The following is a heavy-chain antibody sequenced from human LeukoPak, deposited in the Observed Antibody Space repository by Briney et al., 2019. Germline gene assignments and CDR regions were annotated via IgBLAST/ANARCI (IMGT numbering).Heavy chain of an antibody. D-gene: IGHD6-19*01. V-gene: IGHV4-61*01. Sequence: SETLSLTCTVSGGSVSSGSYYWSWLRQPPGKGLEWIGYVSYSGTTIYNPSLKRRVTTSVDMSKNQLSMKLSSVTAADTAVYYCARQLYDYTSGWHRWFDPWGQGTQVTVSS. CDR3: ARQLYDYTSGWHRWFDP. J-gene: IGHJ5*02. CDR2: VSYSGTT. CDR1: GGSVSSGSYY.